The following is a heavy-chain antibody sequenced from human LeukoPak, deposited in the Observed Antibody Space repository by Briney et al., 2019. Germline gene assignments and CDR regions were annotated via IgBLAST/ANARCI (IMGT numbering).Heavy chain of an antibody. CDR2: IHHSGGT. CDR1: GGSINNNNW. J-gene: IGHJ2*01. CDR3: ARRAVVTSYWCFDL. Sequence: SETLSLTCAVAGGSINNNNWWSWVRQTPGQGLEWIGEIHHSGGTNYNPSLRSRVTISVDTSQNQFSLKLSSVTAADTAVYYCARRAVVTSYWCFDLWGRGTLVTVSS. V-gene: IGHV4-4*02. D-gene: IGHD4-23*01.